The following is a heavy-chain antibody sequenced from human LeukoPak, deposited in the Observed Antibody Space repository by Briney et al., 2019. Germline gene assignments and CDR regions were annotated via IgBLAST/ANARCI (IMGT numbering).Heavy chain of an antibody. Sequence: PSETLSLTCAWYGGSFSNYDWSWIRQPPGKGLEWIGEIHHYGFTNFNPSLKSRVSISVDTSKNQFSLKLTSVTAADTAVYYCSRGSVMSNTVYTWGQGALFTVSS. CDR3: SRGSVMSNTVYT. CDR1: GGSFSNYD. J-gene: IGHJ4*02. D-gene: IGHD3-16*01. V-gene: IGHV4-34*01. CDR2: IHHYGFT.